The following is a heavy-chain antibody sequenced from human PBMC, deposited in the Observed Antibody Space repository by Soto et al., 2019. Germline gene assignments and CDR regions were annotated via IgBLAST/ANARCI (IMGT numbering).Heavy chain of an antibody. Sequence: EVQLVESGGGLVKPGGSLRLSCAASGFTFSSYTMNWVRQAPGKGLEWVSSISSRSTYIYYADSVKGRFTISRDNAKSSLFLQMNSLRVEDAAVYYCARGSAVAGYSCGQGTQVTVSS. J-gene: IGHJ4*02. D-gene: IGHD6-19*01. CDR2: ISSRSTYI. CDR1: GFTFSSYT. V-gene: IGHV3-21*01. CDR3: ARGSAVAGYS.